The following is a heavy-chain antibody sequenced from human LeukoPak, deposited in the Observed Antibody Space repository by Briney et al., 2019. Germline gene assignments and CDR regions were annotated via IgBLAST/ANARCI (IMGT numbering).Heavy chain of an antibody. CDR1: GFSVSGIH. Sequence: PGGSLRLSCVASGFSVSGIHMNWVRQAPGKDLEWVSGLYTGGATYYADSMASRFTISRDHSKNTLYLQMTNLRVDDTAINYCARGNGNVGGRLDPWGQGTRVTVSS. CDR2: LYTGGAT. V-gene: IGHV3-66*01. CDR3: ARGNGNVGGRLDP. J-gene: IGHJ5*02. D-gene: IGHD4-23*01.